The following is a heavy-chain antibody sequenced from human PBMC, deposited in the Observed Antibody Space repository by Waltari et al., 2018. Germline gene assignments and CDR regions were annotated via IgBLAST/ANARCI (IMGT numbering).Heavy chain of an antibody. CDR1: GFTFSRYA. CDR3: ARGGPSVAGMGYYYYGMDV. Sequence: QVQLVESGGGVVQPGRSLRLSCAASGFTFSRYAMHCVRQAPGKGLGWVAVISYDGSNKYYADSVKGRFTISRDKSKNTLYLQMNSLRAEDTAVYYCARGGPSVAGMGYYYYGMDVWGQGTTVTVSS. CDR2: ISYDGSNK. V-gene: IGHV3-30-3*01. J-gene: IGHJ6*02. D-gene: IGHD6-19*01.